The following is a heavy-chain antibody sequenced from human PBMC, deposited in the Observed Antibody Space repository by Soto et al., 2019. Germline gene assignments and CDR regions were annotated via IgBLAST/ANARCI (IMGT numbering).Heavy chain of an antibody. CDR1: GFTVSSNY. Sequence: QPGGSLRLSCAASGFTVSSNYMSWVRQAPGKGLEWVSVIYSGGSTYYADSVKGRFTISRHNSKNMLYLQMNSLRAEDTAVYYCARNPMTSTAFDIWGQGTMVTVSS. J-gene: IGHJ3*02. D-gene: IGHD2-21*02. CDR2: IYSGGST. V-gene: IGHV3-53*04. CDR3: ARNPMTSTAFDI.